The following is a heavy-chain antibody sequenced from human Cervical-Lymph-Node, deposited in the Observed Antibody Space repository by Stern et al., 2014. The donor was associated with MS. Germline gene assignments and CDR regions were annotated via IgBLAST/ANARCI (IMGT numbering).Heavy chain of an antibody. CDR2: IYTSGST. CDR1: GGSISSGSYY. J-gene: IGHJ4*02. D-gene: IGHD4-17*01. CDR3: ASLGYGDYVNY. V-gene: IGHV4-61*02. Sequence: VQLEESGPGLVKPSQTLSLTCTVSGGSISSGSYYWSWIRQPAGKGLEWIGRIYTSGSTNYNPSLKSRVTISVETSKNQLSLKLSSVTAADTAVYYCASLGYGDYVNYWGQGTLVTVSS.